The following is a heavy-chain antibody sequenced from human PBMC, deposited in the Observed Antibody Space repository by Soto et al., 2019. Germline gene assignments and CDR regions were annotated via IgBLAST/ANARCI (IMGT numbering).Heavy chain of an antibody. CDR3: ARYTAMATYFDY. Sequence: QVQLQESGPGLVKPSQTLSLTCTVSGGSISSGGYYWSWIRQHPGKGLEWTGYIYYSGSTYYNPSLKSRVTISVDTSKNQFSLKLSSVTAADTAVYYCARYTAMATYFDYWGQGTLVTVSS. J-gene: IGHJ4*02. V-gene: IGHV4-31*03. CDR1: GGSISSGGYY. CDR2: IYYSGST. D-gene: IGHD5-18*01.